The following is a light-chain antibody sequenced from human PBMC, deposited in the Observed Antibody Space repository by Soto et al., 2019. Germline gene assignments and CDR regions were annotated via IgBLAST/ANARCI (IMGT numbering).Light chain of an antibody. V-gene: IGKV1-5*01. CDR2: DAS. J-gene: IGKJ1*01. CDR1: QSISSW. Sequence: DIRLTMSPSTLSASVGDRVTITCRSSQSISSWLAWYQQKPGKAPKLLIYDASSLESGVPSRFSGSGSGTEFTLTISSLQPDDFATYYCRQYNSYSQTFGQGTKVDI. CDR3: RQYNSYSQT.